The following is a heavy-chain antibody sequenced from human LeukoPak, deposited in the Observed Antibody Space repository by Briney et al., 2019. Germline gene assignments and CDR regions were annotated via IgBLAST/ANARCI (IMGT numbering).Heavy chain of an antibody. V-gene: IGHV4-59*08. J-gene: IGHJ4*02. CDR3: ATGRVSYGSEY. CDR1: GDSITYYF. CDR2: VYYISTTNYKPSL. Sequence: SETLSLTCSFPGDSITYYFWSWIRQPPGKGLEWIGYVYYISTTNYKPSLNYNPSLKSRVTISLDTSKSQFSLKLTSVTAADTAMYYCATGRVSYGSEYWGPGTLVAVSS. D-gene: IGHD3-10*01.